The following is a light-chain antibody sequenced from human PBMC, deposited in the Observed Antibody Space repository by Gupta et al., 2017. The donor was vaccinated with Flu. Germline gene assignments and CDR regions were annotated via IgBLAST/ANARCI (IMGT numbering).Light chain of an antibody. CDR2: KAS. J-gene: IGKJ4*01. CDR3: HKYAVYHLT. V-gene: IGKV1-5*03. Sequence: QQKPGKAPNLLIYKASTLQTGVPSRFRGSGSGTDFTLTITNLQPEDFATYYCHKYAVYHLTFGGGTRV.